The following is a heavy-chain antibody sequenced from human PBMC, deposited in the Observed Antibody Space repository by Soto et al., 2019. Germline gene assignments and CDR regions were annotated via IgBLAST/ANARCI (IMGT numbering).Heavy chain of an antibody. J-gene: IGHJ4*02. CDR1: GYTFTSYG. CDR2: ISAYNGNT. Sequence: ASVKVSCKASGYTFTSYGISWVRQAPGQGLEWMGWISAYNGNTNYAQKLQGRVTMTTDTSTSTAYMELRSLRSDDTAVYYCARWRGGSFPTYDSSGYYYDYWGQGTLVTVSS. D-gene: IGHD3-22*01. V-gene: IGHV1-18*01. CDR3: ARWRGGSFPTYDSSGYYYDY.